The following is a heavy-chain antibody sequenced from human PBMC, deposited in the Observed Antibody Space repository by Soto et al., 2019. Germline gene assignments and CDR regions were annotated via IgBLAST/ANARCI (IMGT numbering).Heavy chain of an antibody. J-gene: IGHJ4*02. CDR3: AGGRIGIRRDY. V-gene: IGHV4-30-2*01. CDR1: GGSISSGGYS. CDR2: IYHSGST. D-gene: IGHD2-21*01. Sequence: QLQLQESGSGLVMPSQTLSLTCAVSGGSISSGGYSWRWIRQPPGKGLEWIGYIYHSGSTYYNPSLKSRVTISVDRSKNQCSLKLSSVTAADTAVYYCAGGRIGIRRDYWGQGTLVTVSS.